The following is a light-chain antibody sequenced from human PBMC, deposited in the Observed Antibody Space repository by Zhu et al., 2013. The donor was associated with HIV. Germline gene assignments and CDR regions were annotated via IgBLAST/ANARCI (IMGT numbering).Light chain of an antibody. V-gene: IGKV3-11*01. CDR3: QQRSNWPWT. J-gene: IGKJ1*01. CDR2: DAS. Sequence: EIVLTQSPATLSLSPGERATLSCRASQSVGSSYLAWYLQKPGQAPRLLMYDASNRATGIPARFSGSGSGTDFTLTISSLEPEDFAVYYCQQRSNWPWTFGQGPRWKSN. CDR1: QSVGSSY.